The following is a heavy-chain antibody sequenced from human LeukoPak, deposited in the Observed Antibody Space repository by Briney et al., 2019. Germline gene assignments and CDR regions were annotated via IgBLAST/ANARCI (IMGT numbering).Heavy chain of an antibody. Sequence: ASVKVSCKASGYTFTSYDINWVRQATGQGLEWMGWMNPNSGNTGYAQKFQGRVTITRNTSISTVYMELSSLRSEDTAVYYCAREVGGYKPTYYFDYWGQGTLVTVSS. CDR3: AREVGGYKPTYYFDY. J-gene: IGHJ4*02. V-gene: IGHV1-8*03. CDR2: MNPNSGNT. CDR1: GYTFTSYD. D-gene: IGHD5-24*01.